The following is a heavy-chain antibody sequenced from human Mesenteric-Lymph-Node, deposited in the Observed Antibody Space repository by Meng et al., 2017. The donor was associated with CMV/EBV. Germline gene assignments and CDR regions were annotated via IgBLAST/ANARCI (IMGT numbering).Heavy chain of an antibody. J-gene: IGHJ4*02. Sequence: SETLSLTCTVSAGSISGYHWSWIRQPPGKGLEFIARIYYSGTTYYNPSLKSRVTISIDTSKNQFSLKLSSVTAADAAVYYCARAGADNSGNSGWVAYWGQGTLVTVSS. CDR3: ARAGADNSGNSGWVAY. V-gene: IGHV4-59*12. D-gene: IGHD4-23*01. CDR1: AGSISGYH. CDR2: IYYSGTT.